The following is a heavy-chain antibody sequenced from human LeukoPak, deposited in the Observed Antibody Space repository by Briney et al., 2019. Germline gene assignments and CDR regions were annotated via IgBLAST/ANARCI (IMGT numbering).Heavy chain of an antibody. V-gene: IGHV3-48*03. CDR3: ARAGYCSSTGCPSHYYYGMDV. CDR1: GFTFSSYE. CDR2: ISSSGSTI. D-gene: IGHD2-2*01. J-gene: IGHJ6*04. Sequence: PGGSLRLSCAASGFTFSSYEMNWVRRAPGKGLEWVSYISSSGSTIYYADSVKGRFTISRDNAKNSLYLQMNSLRAEDTAVYYCARAGYCSSTGCPSHYYYGMDVWGKGTTVTVSS.